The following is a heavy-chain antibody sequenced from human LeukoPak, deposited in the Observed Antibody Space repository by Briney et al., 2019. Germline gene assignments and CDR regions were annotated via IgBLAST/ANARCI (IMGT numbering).Heavy chain of an antibody. CDR2: IKQDGSEK. V-gene: IGHV3-7*03. J-gene: IGHJ4*02. D-gene: IGHD3-22*01. Sequence: GGSLRLSCAASGFTFSSYWMSWVRQAPGKGLEWVANIKQDGSEKYYVDSVKGRFTISRDNAKNSLYLQMNSLRAEDTALYYCAKGVEDSSGYYLIDYWGQGTLVTVSS. CDR3: AKGVEDSSGYYLIDY. CDR1: GFTFSSYW.